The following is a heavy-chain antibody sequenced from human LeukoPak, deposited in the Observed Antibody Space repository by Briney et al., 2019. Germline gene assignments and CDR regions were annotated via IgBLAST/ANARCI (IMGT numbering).Heavy chain of an antibody. V-gene: IGHV3-48*01. J-gene: IGHJ4*02. D-gene: IGHD6-6*01. CDR2: ISSSSSSM. Sequence: GGSLRLSCAASGFIFSSYSMNWVRQTPGKGLEWVSHISSSSSSMYYADSVKGRFTVSRDNAKNSLYLQMNSLRGEDAAVYYCATRGRGMAARPGDYWGQGTLVSVSS. CDR1: GFIFSSYS. CDR3: ATRGRGMAARPGDY.